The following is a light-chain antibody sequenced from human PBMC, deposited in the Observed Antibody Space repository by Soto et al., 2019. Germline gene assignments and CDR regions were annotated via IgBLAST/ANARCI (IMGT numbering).Light chain of an antibody. CDR1: QNISVY. J-gene: IGKJ4*01. Sequence: VFSQSRAPLSLSTGERATLSCRASQNISVYLAWYRQKPGQAPRLLIYGASSRATGIPDRFSGSGSGTDFTLTISRLEPEDFAVYYCQQYGSSLTFGGGTKVDIK. V-gene: IGKV3-20*01. CDR3: QQYGSSLT. CDR2: GAS.